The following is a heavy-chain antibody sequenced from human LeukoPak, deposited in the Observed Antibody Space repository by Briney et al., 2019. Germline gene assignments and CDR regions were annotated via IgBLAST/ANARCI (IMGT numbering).Heavy chain of an antibody. CDR1: GGTFSSYA. Sequence: SVKVSCKASGGTFSSYAISWVRQAPGQGLEWMGRIIPILGIANYAQKFQGRVTITADKSTSTAYMELSSLRSEDTAVYYCARDFWRGGAFDIWGQGTMVTVSS. CDR2: IIPILGIA. D-gene: IGHD3-3*01. V-gene: IGHV1-69*04. CDR3: ARDFWRGGAFDI. J-gene: IGHJ3*02.